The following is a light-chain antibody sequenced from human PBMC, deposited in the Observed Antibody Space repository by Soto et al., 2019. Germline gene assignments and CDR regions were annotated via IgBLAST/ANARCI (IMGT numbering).Light chain of an antibody. V-gene: IGKV1-5*03. CDR2: KAS. CDR3: QHYNSYSEA. CDR1: QGISNY. Sequence: DIQMTQSPASLPASVGDRVTITCRASQGISNYLAWYQQKPGKATKLLIYKASTLKSGVPSRFSGSGSGTEFTLTISSLQPDDFATYYCQHYNSYSEAFGQGTKV. J-gene: IGKJ1*01.